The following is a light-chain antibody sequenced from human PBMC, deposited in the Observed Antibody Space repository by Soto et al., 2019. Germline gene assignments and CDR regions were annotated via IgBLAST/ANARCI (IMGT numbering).Light chain of an antibody. V-gene: IGKV3-20*01. J-gene: IGKJ1*01. CDR3: QQYGSSPWT. Sequence: EVVLTQSPGTLSLSPGERATLSCRASQSVAGSYLAWYQQKPGQAPRLLIYGASSRATGIPGRFSASGSGTNFTLIINRLEPEDLAVYYCQQYGSSPWTFGQGTKVDIK. CDR1: QSVAGSY. CDR2: GAS.